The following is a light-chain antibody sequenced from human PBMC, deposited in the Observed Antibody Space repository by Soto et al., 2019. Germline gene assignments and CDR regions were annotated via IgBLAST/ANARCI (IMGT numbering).Light chain of an antibody. Sequence: EILWTQSPVILSLSPGERATLSCRASQSVNNYLAWYQQKPGQAPRLLIYDASKRANGIPARFSGSGSGTEFTLAISSLEPEDFVLYYCQQRSSWGMYTFGPGTRLEIK. CDR1: QSVNNY. J-gene: IGKJ2*01. CDR3: QQRSSWGMYT. V-gene: IGKV3-11*01. CDR2: DAS.